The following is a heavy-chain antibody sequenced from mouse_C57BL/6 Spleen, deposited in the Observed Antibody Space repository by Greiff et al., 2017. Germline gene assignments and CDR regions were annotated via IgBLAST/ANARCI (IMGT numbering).Heavy chain of an antibody. J-gene: IGHJ4*01. CDR2: INPSNGGT. Sequence: QVQLQQPGTELVKPGASVKLSCKASGYTFTSYWMHWVKQRPGQGLEWIGDINPSNGGTNYNEKFKSKATLTVDKSSSTAYMQLSSLTSEDSAVYYCAREKNYYGSSYDYAMDYWGQGTSVTVSS. CDR3: AREKNYYGSSYDYAMDY. D-gene: IGHD1-1*01. V-gene: IGHV1-53*01. CDR1: GYTFTSYW.